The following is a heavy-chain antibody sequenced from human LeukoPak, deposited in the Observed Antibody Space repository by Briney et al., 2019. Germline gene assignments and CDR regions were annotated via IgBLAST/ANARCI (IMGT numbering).Heavy chain of an antibody. CDR2: IYYSGST. CDR1: GGSISSSSYY. Sequence: SETLSLTCTVSGGSISSSSYYWGWIRQPPGKGLEWIGSIYYSGSTYYNPSLKSRVTISVDTSKNQFSLKLSSVTAADTAVHYCASQYYYGSGSYGWSYGMDVWGQGTTVTVSS. D-gene: IGHD3-10*01. V-gene: IGHV4-39*01. CDR3: ASQYYYGSGSYGWSYGMDV. J-gene: IGHJ6*02.